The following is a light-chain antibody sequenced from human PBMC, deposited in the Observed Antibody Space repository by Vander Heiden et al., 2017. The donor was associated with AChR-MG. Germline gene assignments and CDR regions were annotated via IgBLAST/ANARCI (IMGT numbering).Light chain of an antibody. CDR3: SSYTSSNTLV. CDR2: DVT. CDR1: SSYIGGYNY. V-gene: IGLV2-14*03. J-gene: IGLJ2*01. Sequence: QSALTQPASVSGSPGQSITVSCTGTSSYIGGYNYVSWYQQHPGRAPKLLIYDVTNRPSGVSNRFSGSKSDSTASLTISGLQAEDEADYYCSSYTSSNTLVFGGGTKLTVL.